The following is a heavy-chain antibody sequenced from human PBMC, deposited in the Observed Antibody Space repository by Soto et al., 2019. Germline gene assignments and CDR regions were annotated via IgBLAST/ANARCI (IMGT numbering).Heavy chain of an antibody. D-gene: IGHD2-15*01. Sequence: GGSLRLSCAASGFKFSSYAMSWVRQAPGKGLEWVSIISGSGVSTYYAGSVKGRFTISRDNSKNTLNLQMSNLRAEDTAVYYCAKDLFTATPFFQYWGQGTLVTVSS. CDR1: GFKFSSYA. CDR3: AKDLFTATPFFQY. V-gene: IGHV3-23*01. CDR2: ISGSGVST. J-gene: IGHJ1*01.